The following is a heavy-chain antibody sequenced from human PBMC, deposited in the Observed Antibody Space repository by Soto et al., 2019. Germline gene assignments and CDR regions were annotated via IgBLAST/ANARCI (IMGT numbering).Heavy chain of an antibody. CDR2: ISSDGSST. V-gene: IGHV3-74*01. CDR1: GFTFRSYW. D-gene: IGHD2-15*01. Sequence: PGGSLRLSCAASGFTFRSYWMHWVRQAPGKGLAWVARISSDGSSTSYADSVKGRFTISRDNAKNTLYLQMNSLRAEDTAVYYCARDDVLCDGGRCYGIPLDVWGKGTTVTVSS. CDR3: ARDDVLCDGGRCYGIPLDV. J-gene: IGHJ6*04.